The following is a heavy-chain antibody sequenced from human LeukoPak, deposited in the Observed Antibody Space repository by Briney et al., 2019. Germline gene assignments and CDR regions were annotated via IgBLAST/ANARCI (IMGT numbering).Heavy chain of an antibody. D-gene: IGHD1-20*01. CDR3: ARDKYNWNDLGY. CDR1: GFTFSSYG. Sequence: PGGSLRLSCAASGFTFSSYGMHWVRQAPGKGLEWVAFIRFDGNNEYYADSVKGRFTISRDSSKNTLYLQMNSLRAEDTAVYYCARDKYNWNDLGYWGQGTLVAVSS. CDR2: IRFDGNNE. V-gene: IGHV3-30*02. J-gene: IGHJ4*02.